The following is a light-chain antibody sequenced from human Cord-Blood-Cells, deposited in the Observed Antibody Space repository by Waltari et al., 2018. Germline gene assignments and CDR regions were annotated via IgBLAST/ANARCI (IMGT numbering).Light chain of an antibody. J-gene: IGLJ3*02. CDR2: EGS. Sequence: QSALTQPAAVSGSPGQPITISCTGTSSDVGRYNLVSWYQQHPGKAPKHMIYEGSKRPSGVSNRFSGSKSGNTASLTISGLQAEGEADYYCCSYAGSSTFGVFGGGTKLTVL. CDR3: CSYAGSSTFGV. CDR1: SSDVGRYNL. V-gene: IGLV2-23*03.